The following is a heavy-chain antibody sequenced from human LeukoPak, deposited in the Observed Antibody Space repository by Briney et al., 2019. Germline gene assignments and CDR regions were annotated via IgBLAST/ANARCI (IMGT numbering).Heavy chain of an antibody. CDR2: IYYSGST. CDR1: GGSISSYY. Sequence: SETLSLTCTVSGGSISSYYWSWIRQPPGKGLEWIGHIYYSGSTNYNPSLKSRVTISVDTSKNQFSLKLSSVTAAVTAVYYCARFPLSTTRVPYYDFWSGYTDAFDIWGQGTMVTVSS. CDR3: ARFPLSTTRVPYYDFWSGYTDAFDI. D-gene: IGHD3-3*01. V-gene: IGHV4-59*01. J-gene: IGHJ3*02.